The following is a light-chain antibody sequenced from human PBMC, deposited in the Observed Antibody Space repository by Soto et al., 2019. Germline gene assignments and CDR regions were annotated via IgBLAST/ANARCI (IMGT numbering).Light chain of an antibody. Sequence: DIQMTQSPSTLSASVGDRVTITCRASQSISSWLAWYQQKAGKAPNLLIHDASSLESGDPSRFSGSGSGTEFTLTISSLQPDYFATYYFQQYSSYWTFGQGTKVDI. CDR3: QQYSSYWT. CDR1: QSISSW. J-gene: IGKJ1*01. CDR2: DAS. V-gene: IGKV1-5*01.